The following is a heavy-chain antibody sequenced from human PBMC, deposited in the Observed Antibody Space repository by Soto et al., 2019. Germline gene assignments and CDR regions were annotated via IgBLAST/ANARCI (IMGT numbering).Heavy chain of an antibody. CDR3: VKGEHCSGGSCYSWEDAFDI. D-gene: IGHD2-15*01. Sequence: QLQLQESGPGLVKPSETLSLTCTVSGGSISSSSYYWGWIRQPPGKGLEWIGSIYYSGSTYYKPSLKGRVTISVDTAKNQFSLKLSSVTAADTAVYYCVKGEHCSGGSCYSWEDAFDIWGQGTMVTVSS. V-gene: IGHV4-39*01. CDR1: GGSISSSSYY. CDR2: IYYSGST. J-gene: IGHJ3*02.